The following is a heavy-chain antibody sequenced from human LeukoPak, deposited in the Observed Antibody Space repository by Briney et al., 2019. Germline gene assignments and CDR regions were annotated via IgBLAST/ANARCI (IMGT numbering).Heavy chain of an antibody. Sequence: PSETLSLTCAVYGESLSGYYWTWIRHPPGKGLEWIGEINHSGNTNCNPSLKSRVTISVDTSKNQFSLKLTSVTAADTAVYYCARGQWLDNSWGQGTLVTVSS. CDR2: INHSGNT. J-gene: IGHJ4*02. CDR3: ARGQWLDNS. D-gene: IGHD6-19*01. V-gene: IGHV4-34*01. CDR1: GESLSGYY.